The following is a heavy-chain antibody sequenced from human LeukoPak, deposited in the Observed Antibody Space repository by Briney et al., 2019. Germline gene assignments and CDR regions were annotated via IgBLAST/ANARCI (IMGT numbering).Heavy chain of an antibody. V-gene: IGHV3-7*05. D-gene: IGHD3-16*01. CDR3: VRGGGMLDY. Sequence: GGSLRLSCAASGFTFSNYWMSWVRQAPGKGLEWVANIKPDGSEKYYADSVKGRFTLSRDNAKNSLFLQMNGLTAEDTAVYYCVRGGGMLDYWGQGTLVPVSS. CDR2: IKPDGSEK. J-gene: IGHJ4*02. CDR1: GFTFSNYW.